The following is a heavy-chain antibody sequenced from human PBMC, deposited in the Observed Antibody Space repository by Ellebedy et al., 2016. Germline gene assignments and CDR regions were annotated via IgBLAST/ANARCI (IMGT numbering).Heavy chain of an antibody. V-gene: IGHV3-33*01. Sequence: GESLKISCAASGFTFSSYVMHWVRQAPGKGLEWVAVIWYDGNNKYYADSVEGRFTISRDNSKNTLYLQMNSLRAEDTAVYYCARDDYDSSGYGRGGYYGMDVWGQGTTVTVSS. CDR2: IWYDGNNK. CDR3: ARDDYDSSGYGRGGYYGMDV. J-gene: IGHJ6*02. CDR1: GFTFSSYV. D-gene: IGHD3-22*01.